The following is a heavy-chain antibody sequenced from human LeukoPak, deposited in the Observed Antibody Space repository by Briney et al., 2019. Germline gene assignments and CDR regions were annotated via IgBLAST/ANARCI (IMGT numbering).Heavy chain of an antibody. D-gene: IGHD1-7*01. V-gene: IGHV4-4*07. CDR3: ARGGANYMNYGWFDP. J-gene: IGHJ5*02. CDR2: IYTSGST. Sequence: PSETLSPTCSVSGGSISAYHWAWIRQPAGKGLEWIGRIYTSGSTDYSPSLKSRVTISVDTSKDQFSLKLASLTAADTAVYYCARGGANYMNYGWFDPWGQGTLVTVSS. CDR1: GGSISAYH.